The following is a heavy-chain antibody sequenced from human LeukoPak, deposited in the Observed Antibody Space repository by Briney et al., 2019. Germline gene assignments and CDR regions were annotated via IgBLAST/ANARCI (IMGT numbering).Heavy chain of an antibody. Sequence: PGRSLRLSCAASGFTFSAYGMHWVRQAPGKGLEWLAVISYDGITKYYADSVKGRFTISRDNSKNALYLQMSSLRAEDTAVYYCAKYREVRYYGMDVWGQGTTVTVSS. CDR3: AKYREVRYYGMDV. CDR1: GFTFSAYG. V-gene: IGHV3-30*18. D-gene: IGHD1-14*01. CDR2: ISYDGITK. J-gene: IGHJ6*02.